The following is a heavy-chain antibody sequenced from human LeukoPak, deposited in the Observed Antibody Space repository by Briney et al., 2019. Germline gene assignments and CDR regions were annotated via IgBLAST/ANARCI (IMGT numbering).Heavy chain of an antibody. J-gene: IGHJ6*03. CDR1: GFTFSSYG. CDR2: IRYDGHNK. V-gene: IGHV3-30*02. CDR3: ARRREDYYYYDMDV. Sequence: GGSLRLSCAASGFTFSSYGMHWVRQAPGKGLDWVAFIRYDGHNKYYADSVKGRFTISRDNAKNSLYLQMNSLRAEGTAVYYCARRREDYYYYDMDVWGKGTTVTVSS.